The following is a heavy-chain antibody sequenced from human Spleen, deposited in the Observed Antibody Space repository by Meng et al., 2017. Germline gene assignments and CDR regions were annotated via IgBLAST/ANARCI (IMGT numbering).Heavy chain of an antibody. CDR3: ARASEDCSGGSCYFDY. J-gene: IGHJ4*02. Sequence: GGSLRLSCAASGFTFSSYAMHWVRQAPGKGLEWVAVISYDGSNKYYADSVKGRFTISRENAKNSLYLQMNSLRAGDTAVYYCARASEDCSGGSCYFDYWGQGTLVTVSS. CDR1: GFTFSSYA. CDR2: ISYDGSNK. V-gene: IGHV3-30*07. D-gene: IGHD2-15*01.